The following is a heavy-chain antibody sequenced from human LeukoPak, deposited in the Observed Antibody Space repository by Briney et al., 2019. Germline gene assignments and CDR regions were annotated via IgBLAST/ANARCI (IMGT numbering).Heavy chain of an antibody. CDR3: ARDEDTAMEY. CDR1: GFTFSSYS. D-gene: IGHD5-18*01. CDR2: ISSSSSYI. Sequence: GGSLRLSCAASGFTFSSYSMDWVRQAPGKGLEWVSSISSSSSYIYCADSVKGRFTISRDNAKNSLYLQMNSLRAEDTAVYYCARDEDTAMEYWGQGTLVTVSS. V-gene: IGHV3-21*01. J-gene: IGHJ4*02.